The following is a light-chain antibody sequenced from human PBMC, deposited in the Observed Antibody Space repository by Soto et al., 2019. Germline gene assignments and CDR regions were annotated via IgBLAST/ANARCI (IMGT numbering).Light chain of an antibody. CDR2: DAS. CDR3: QQRSNWPRST. CDR1: QHISTY. V-gene: IGKV3-11*01. J-gene: IGKJ5*01. Sequence: EVVLTQSPVTLSLSPGERATLSCRASQHISTYLAWYQQKPGQAPRLLISDASNRATGIPARFSGSGSGTDFTHTISSLEPEDFAVYYCQQRSNWPRSTFGQGTRLEIK.